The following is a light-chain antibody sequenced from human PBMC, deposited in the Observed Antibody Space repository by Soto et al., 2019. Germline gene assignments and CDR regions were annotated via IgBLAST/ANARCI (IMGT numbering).Light chain of an antibody. J-gene: IGKJ5*01. Sequence: DIQMTQSPSSLSASVGDRVTITCRASQGIYNYLAWYQQKPGKAPKLLIYAASTLDAGVPSRFSGSGSGTDFTLTISSLRPEDVATYYCHKYNSALLTFGQGTRVEIK. V-gene: IGKV1-27*01. CDR1: QGIYNY. CDR3: HKYNSALLT. CDR2: AAS.